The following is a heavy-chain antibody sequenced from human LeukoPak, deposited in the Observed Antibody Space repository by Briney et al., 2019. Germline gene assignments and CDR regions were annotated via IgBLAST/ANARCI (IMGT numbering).Heavy chain of an antibody. D-gene: IGHD3-22*01. V-gene: IGHV3-15*01. CDR3: TTDLSSVWTYYYDSSGYYSDY. Sequence: PGGSLRLSCAASGVTFSNACMSWVRQAPGKGLEWVGRIKSKTDGGTTDYAAPVKGRFTISRDDSKNTLYLQMNSLKTEDTAVYYCTTDLSSVWTYYYDSSGYYSDYWGQGTLVTVSS. J-gene: IGHJ4*02. CDR1: GVTFSNAC. CDR2: IKSKTDGGTT.